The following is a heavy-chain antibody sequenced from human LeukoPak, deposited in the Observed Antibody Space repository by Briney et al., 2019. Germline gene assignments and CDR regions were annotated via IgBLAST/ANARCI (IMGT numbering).Heavy chain of an antibody. CDR1: GGSISSSSYY. J-gene: IGHJ5*02. CDR3: AREAVTPGGNWFDP. CDR2: IYYSGST. Sequence: PSETLSLTCTVSGGSISSSSYYWGWIRQPPGKGLEWIGSIYYSGSTYYNPSLKSRVTISVDTSKNQFSLKLSSVTAADTAVYYCAREAVTPGGNWFDPWGQGTLVTVSS. D-gene: IGHD3-10*01. V-gene: IGHV4-39*02.